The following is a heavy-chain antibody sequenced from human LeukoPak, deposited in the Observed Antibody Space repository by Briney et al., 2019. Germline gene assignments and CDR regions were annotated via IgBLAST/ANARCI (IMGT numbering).Heavy chain of an antibody. CDR2: ISYDGSNK. CDR1: GFTFSSYG. V-gene: IGHV3-30*18. CDR3: AKALYDSSGLDAFDI. D-gene: IGHD3-22*01. J-gene: IGHJ3*02. Sequence: GGSLRLSCAASGFTFSSYGMHWVRQAPGKGLEWVAVISYDGSNKYYADSVKGRFTISRDNSKNTLYLQMNSLRAEDTAVYYCAKALYDSSGLDAFDIWGQGTMATVSS.